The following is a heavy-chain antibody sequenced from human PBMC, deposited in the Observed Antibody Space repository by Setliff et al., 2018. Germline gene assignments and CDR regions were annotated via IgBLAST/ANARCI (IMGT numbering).Heavy chain of an antibody. D-gene: IGHD6-13*01. CDR3: ARAPPTSSSWTSHWFDP. J-gene: IGHJ5*02. CDR2: INYSGST. Sequence: SETLSLTCTVSGGSISSYYWSWIRQPPGKGLEWIGYINYSGSTNYNPSLKSRVTISVDTSKNQFSLKLSSVTAADTAVYYCARAPPTSSSWTSHWFDPWGQGTLVTVSS. CDR1: GGSISSYY. V-gene: IGHV4-59*01.